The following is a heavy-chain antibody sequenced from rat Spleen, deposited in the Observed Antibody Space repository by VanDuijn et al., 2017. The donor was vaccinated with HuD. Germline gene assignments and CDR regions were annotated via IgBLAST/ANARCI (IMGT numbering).Heavy chain of an antibody. V-gene: IGHV5-29*01. Sequence: EVQLVESDGGLVQPGRSLKLSCAAPGFISSDHYVAWVRQAPTKGLEWVATLSYDGHTTYYRDSVKGRFTISRDIAKSTLYLQMDSLGSEDTATYYCARRHYGYTDYFDYWGQGVMFTVSS. J-gene: IGHJ2*01. CDR1: GFISSDHY. CDR2: LSYDGHTT. D-gene: IGHD1-11*01. CDR3: ARRHYGYTDYFDY.